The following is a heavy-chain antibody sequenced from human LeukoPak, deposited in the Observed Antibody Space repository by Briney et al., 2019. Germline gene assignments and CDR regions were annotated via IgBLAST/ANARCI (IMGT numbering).Heavy chain of an antibody. D-gene: IGHD4-11*01. CDR1: GYTFSNFA. J-gene: IGHJ4*02. CDR2: INAGNGNT. CDR3: ARDGRYGNYAGY. Sequence: ASVKVSCEASGYTFSNFALHWVRQAPGQRLEWMGWINAGNGNTKYSENFQGRVTFTRDTSATTAFMELSSLRSEDTAVYYCARDGRYGNYAGYWGQGTLVTVSS. V-gene: IGHV1-3*01.